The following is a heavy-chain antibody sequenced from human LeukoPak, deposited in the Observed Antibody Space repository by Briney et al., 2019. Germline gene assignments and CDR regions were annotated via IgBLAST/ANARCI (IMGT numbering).Heavy chain of an antibody. CDR2: IYYSGST. V-gene: IGHV4-59*01. CDR1: GGSINSYY. D-gene: IGHD6-13*01. J-gene: IGHJ1*01. Sequence: KASETLSLTCTVSGGSINSYYWSWLRQPPGKGLECIGYIYYSGSTNYNPSLKSRVTISVDTSKNQFSLKLSSVTAADTAVYYCARGPPIAAAAREYFQHWGQGTLVTVSS. CDR3: ARGPPIAAAAREYFQH.